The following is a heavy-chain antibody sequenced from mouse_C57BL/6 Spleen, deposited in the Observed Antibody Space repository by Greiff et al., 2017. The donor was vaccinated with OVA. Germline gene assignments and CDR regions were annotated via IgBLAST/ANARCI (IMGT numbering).Heavy chain of an antibody. CDR3: ARSGTGEFDY. D-gene: IGHD4-1*01. V-gene: IGHV14-2*01. J-gene: IGHJ2*01. Sequence: EVMLVESGAELVKPGASVKLSCTASGFNIKDYYMHWVKQRTEQGLEWIGRIDPVDGYPKSAPKFQGKATITADTSSNTAYLQLSSLTSEDTAVYYCARSGTGEFDYWGQGTTLTVSS. CDR1: GFNIKDYY. CDR2: IDPVDGYP.